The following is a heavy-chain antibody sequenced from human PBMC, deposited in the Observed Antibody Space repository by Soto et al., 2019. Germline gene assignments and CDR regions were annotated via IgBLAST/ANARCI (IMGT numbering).Heavy chain of an antibody. D-gene: IGHD2-8*01. CDR1: GGTFSSYT. V-gene: IGHV1-69*04. CDR3: ARDSVLMVHHFDY. CDR2: IIPILGIA. J-gene: IGHJ4*02. Sequence: GASVKVSCKASGGTFSSYTISWVRQAPGQGLEWMGRIIPILGIANYAQKFQGRVTITADKSTSTAYMELSSLRSEDTAVYYCARDSVLMVHHFDYWGQGTLVTVSS.